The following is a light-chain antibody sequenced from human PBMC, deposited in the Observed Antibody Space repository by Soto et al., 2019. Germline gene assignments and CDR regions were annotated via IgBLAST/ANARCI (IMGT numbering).Light chain of an antibody. V-gene: IGLV2-14*01. CDR1: SSDVGAYNF. J-gene: IGLJ1*01. Sequence: QSALTQPAPVSGSPGQSITISCTGTSSDVGAYNFVSWYQHHPGRAPKLIIYEVTIRPSGVSNRFSGSKSGNTASLTISGLQAEDEADYYCSSYTTSAPYVFGSGTKLTVL. CDR3: SSYTTSAPYV. CDR2: EVT.